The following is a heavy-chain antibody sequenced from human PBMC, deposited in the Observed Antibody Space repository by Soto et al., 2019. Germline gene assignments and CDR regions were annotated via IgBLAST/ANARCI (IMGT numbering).Heavy chain of an antibody. J-gene: IGHJ4*02. CDR2: ISSSSSYI. CDR3: ARDSVLLWFGELPTPNYFDY. D-gene: IGHD3-10*01. CDR1: GFTFSSYS. V-gene: IGHV3-21*01. Sequence: GGSLRLSCAASGFTFSSYSMNWVRQAPGKGLEWVSSISSSSSYIYYADSVKGRFTISRDNAKNSLYLQMNSLRAEDTAVYYCARDSVLLWFGELPTPNYFDYWGQGTLVTVSS.